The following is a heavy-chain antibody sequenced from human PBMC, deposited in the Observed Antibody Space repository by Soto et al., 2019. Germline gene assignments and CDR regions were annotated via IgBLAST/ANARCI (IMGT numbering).Heavy chain of an antibody. CDR2: ISWNSGSV. Sequence: EVQVVESGGGLVQPGRSLRLSCAASGFTYDDYAMHWVRQAPGKGLEWVSGISWNSGSVGYADSVQGRFTISRDNAQNSPYLQMNSLRSDDTPLYFCLKGHGATYYDPGRDWRHGTLVTLSS. CDR3: LKGHGATYYDPGRD. CDR1: GFTYDDYA. D-gene: IGHD3-16*01. V-gene: IGHV3-9*01. J-gene: IGHJ4*01.